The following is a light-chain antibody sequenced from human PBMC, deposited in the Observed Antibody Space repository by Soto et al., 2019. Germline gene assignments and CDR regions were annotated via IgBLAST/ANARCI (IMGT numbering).Light chain of an antibody. CDR2: EVS. Sequence: QSALTQSPSASGSPGQSVTVSCTGTSSDVGFYDYVSWYQQHPGKAPKLIIYEVSKRPSGVPDRFSGSKSGNSASLTVSGLQAEDEADYYCSSYVGNNNHHAFGTGTKVTVL. J-gene: IGLJ1*01. V-gene: IGLV2-8*01. CDR1: SSDVGFYDY. CDR3: SSYVGNNNHHA.